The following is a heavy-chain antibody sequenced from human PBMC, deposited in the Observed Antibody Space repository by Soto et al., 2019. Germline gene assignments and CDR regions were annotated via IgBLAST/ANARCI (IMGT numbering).Heavy chain of an antibody. Sequence: EVHLVESGGGLVKPGGSLRLSCVASGFTFSAYSMSWVRQAPGQGLEWVSSITSSSTYIYYTRSVEGRFTISRDDAKNSLHLQMKSVRAEDTGVYYCARDLLNGYGHARQPDYWGQGTLVTVSS. V-gene: IGHV3-21*06. CDR2: ITSSSTYI. CDR3: ARDLLNGYGHARQPDY. D-gene: IGHD5-18*01. J-gene: IGHJ4*02. CDR1: GFTFSAYS.